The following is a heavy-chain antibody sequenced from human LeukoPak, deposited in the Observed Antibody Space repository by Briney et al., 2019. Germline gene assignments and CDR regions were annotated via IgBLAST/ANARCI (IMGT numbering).Heavy chain of an antibody. J-gene: IGHJ4*02. CDR3: ARRSGIAVAGAFDY. Sequence: GGSLRLSCAASGFTFSSYSMNWVRQAPGKGLEWVSYISSSSSTIYYADSVKGRFTISRDNAKNSLYLQMNSLRAEDTAVYYCARRSGIAVAGAFDYWGQGTLVTVSS. CDR1: GFTFSSYS. D-gene: IGHD6-19*01. CDR2: ISSSSSTI. V-gene: IGHV3-48*01.